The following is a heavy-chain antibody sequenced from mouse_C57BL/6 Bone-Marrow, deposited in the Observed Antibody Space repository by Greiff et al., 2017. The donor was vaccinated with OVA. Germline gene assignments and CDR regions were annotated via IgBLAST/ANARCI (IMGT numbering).Heavy chain of an antibody. Sequence: QVQLQQSGAELARPGASVKLSCKASGYTFTSYGISWVKQRPGQGLEWIGEIYPRSGNTYYNAKFKGKATLTADKSSSTAYMELRSLTSEDSAVEFCARIRPGFADWGQGTLVTVSA. CDR3: ARIRPGFAD. V-gene: IGHV1-81*01. CDR1: GYTFTSYG. CDR2: IYPRSGNT. J-gene: IGHJ3*01. D-gene: IGHD1-2*01.